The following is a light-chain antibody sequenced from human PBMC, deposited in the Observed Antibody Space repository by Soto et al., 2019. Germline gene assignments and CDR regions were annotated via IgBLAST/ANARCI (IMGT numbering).Light chain of an antibody. V-gene: IGKV3-15*01. CDR2: GEN. CDR1: QSVSIL. J-gene: IGKJ1*01. CDR3: QKYNNWPRT. Sequence: ELVMTQSPATLSVSPGERSTLSCRASQSVSILLAWYQQKPGQAPRLIIHGENTRATGIKDRFSGSGSGTEFTLTISSMQSEEFAVYYCQKYNNWPRTGGQGTQVDIK.